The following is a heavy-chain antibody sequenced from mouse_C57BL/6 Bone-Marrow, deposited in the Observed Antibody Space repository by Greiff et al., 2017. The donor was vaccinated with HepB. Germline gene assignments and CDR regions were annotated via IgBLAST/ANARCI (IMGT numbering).Heavy chain of an antibody. Sequence: LKESGPELVKPGASVKISCKASGYSFTDYNMNWVKQSNGKSLEWIGVINPNYGTTSYNQKFKGKATLTVDQSSSTAYMQLNSLTSEDSAVYYCARTGTWAVFYAMDYWGQGTSVTVSS. V-gene: IGHV1-39*01. J-gene: IGHJ4*01. CDR2: INPNYGTT. CDR3: ARTGTWAVFYAMDY. CDR1: GYSFTDYN. D-gene: IGHD4-1*01.